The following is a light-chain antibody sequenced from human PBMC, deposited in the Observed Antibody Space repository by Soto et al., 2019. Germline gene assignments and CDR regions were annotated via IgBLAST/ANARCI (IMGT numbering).Light chain of an antibody. CDR3: QQTYTTPWT. CDR1: QSISIW. CDR2: KAS. V-gene: IGKV1-5*03. Sequence: DIQMTQSPSTLSASVGDRVTITCRASQSISIWLAWYQQKPGKAPKILIYKASSLESGVPSRFSGSGSGTEFTLTISSLQPDDFAIYYCQQTYTTPWTFGQGTKVEIK. J-gene: IGKJ1*01.